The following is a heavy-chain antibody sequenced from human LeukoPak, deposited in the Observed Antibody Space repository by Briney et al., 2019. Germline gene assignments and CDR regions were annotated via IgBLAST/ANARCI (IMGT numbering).Heavy chain of an antibody. CDR1: GDSVTSGGYF. Sequence: SQTLSLTCTVSGDSVTSGGYFWTWICQHLGKGLEWIGYISNSGTTSYNPSLKSRVSISVDTSNNQFSLRLSSVTAADTAVYYCARDVVVTSSPDAFDIWGQGTMVTVSS. D-gene: IGHD2-21*02. J-gene: IGHJ3*02. V-gene: IGHV4-31*03. CDR2: ISNSGTT. CDR3: ARDVVVTSSPDAFDI.